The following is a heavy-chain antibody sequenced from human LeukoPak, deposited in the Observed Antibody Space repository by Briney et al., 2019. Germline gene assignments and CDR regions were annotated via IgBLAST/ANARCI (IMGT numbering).Heavy chain of an antibody. CDR2: IYTSGST. J-gene: IGHJ5*02. Sequence: SETLSLTCTVSGGSISSYYWSWIRQPAGKGLEWIGRIYTSGSTNYNSSLKSRVTMSVDTSKNQFSLKLSSVTAADTAVYYCARDIKVVNPNNWLDPWGQGTLVTVSS. D-gene: IGHD3-22*01. CDR3: ARDIKVVNPNNWLDP. V-gene: IGHV4-4*07. CDR1: GGSISSYY.